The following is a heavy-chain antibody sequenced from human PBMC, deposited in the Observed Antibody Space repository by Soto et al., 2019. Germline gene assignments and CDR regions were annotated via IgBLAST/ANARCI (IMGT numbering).Heavy chain of an antibody. CDR2: IYYSGST. D-gene: IGHD3-10*01. V-gene: IGHV4-59*01. Sequence: SETLSLTCTVSGGSISGYYGSWIRQPPGKGLEWIGYIYYSGSTNYNPSLKSRVTISVDTSKNQFSLKLSSVTAADTAVYYCARGVPLTDYYFDYWGQGTLVTVSS. CDR1: GGSISGYY. J-gene: IGHJ4*02. CDR3: ARGVPLTDYYFDY.